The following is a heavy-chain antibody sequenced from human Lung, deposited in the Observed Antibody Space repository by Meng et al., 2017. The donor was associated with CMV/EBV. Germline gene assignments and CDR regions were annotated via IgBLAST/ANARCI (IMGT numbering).Heavy chain of an antibody. CDR3: ARGQRYYYGSGRWDRAWYYYGMDV. J-gene: IGHJ6*02. Sequence: SXTLSLXGAVYGASSSGYYWSWIRQPPGKGLEWIGEINHSGSTNYHPSLKSRVTISVDTSKNQFSLKLSPVTAADTAVYYCARGQRYYYGSGRWDRAWYYYGMDVXDQGXTVTVSS. CDR2: INHSGST. D-gene: IGHD3-10*01. CDR1: GASSSGYY. V-gene: IGHV4-34*01.